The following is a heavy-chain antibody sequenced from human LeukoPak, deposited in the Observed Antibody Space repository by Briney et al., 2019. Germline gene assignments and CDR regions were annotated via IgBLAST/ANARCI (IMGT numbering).Heavy chain of an antibody. Sequence: PGGSLRLSCAASGFTFSSYAMSWVRQAPGKGLEWVSGISGGGGSTYYADSVKGRFTISRDNSKNTLYLQMSSLRAEDTAVYYCAKIRHKAIAAAGCDYWGQGTLVTVSS. CDR1: GFTFSSYA. V-gene: IGHV3-23*01. J-gene: IGHJ4*02. CDR2: ISGGGGST. D-gene: IGHD6-13*01. CDR3: AKIRHKAIAAAGCDY.